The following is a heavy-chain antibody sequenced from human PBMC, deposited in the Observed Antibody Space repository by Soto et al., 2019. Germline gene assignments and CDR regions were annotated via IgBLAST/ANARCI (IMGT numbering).Heavy chain of an antibody. CDR2: IKEDGSKK. J-gene: IGHJ4*02. CDR1: GFTFRTYW. D-gene: IGHD1-20*01. CDR3: AREADNWNDFDY. Sequence: EVQLVESGGGLVQPGGSLRLSCAASGFTFRTYWMNWVRQAPGKGLEWVANIKEDGSKKNFVDSVKGRFTISRDNAKNLLYLQMNSLRPEDTAVYYCAREADNWNDFDYWGQGTLVTVPS. V-gene: IGHV3-7*01.